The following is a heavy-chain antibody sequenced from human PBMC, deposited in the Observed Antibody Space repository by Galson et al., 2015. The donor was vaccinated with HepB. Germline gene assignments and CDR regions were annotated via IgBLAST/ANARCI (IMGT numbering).Heavy chain of an antibody. D-gene: IGHD3-22*01. CDR3: ARDRVDYYDSSGYYYVGYAFDI. Sequence: SVKVSCKASGGTFSSYAISWARQAPGQGLEWMGGIIPIFGTANYAQKFQGRVTITADESTSTAYMELSSLRSEDTAVYYCARDRVDYYDSSGYYYVGYAFDIWGQGTMVTVSS. CDR1: GGTFSSYA. V-gene: IGHV1-69*13. CDR2: IIPIFGTA. J-gene: IGHJ3*02.